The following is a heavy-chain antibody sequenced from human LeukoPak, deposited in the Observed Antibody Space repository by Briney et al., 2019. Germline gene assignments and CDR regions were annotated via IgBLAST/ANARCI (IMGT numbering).Heavy chain of an antibody. CDR1: GFTFSTYA. V-gene: IGHV3-23*01. Sequence: PGGSLRLSCVTSGFTFSTYAMRWVRQAPGKGLEWVSIISGSGERTYYADSVKGRFTVSRDNSKNTLYLQMKSLRAEDTAVYYCVSQSYSGSDNYYFLYGGQGTLVAVSS. CDR3: VSQSYSGSDNYYFLY. J-gene: IGHJ4*02. CDR2: ISGSGERT. D-gene: IGHD1-26*01.